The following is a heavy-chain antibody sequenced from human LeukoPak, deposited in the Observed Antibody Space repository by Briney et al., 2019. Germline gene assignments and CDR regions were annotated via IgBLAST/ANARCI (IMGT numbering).Heavy chain of an antibody. V-gene: IGHV4-34*01. Sequence: TSETLSLTCAVYGGSFSGYYWSWIRQPPGKGLEWIGEINHSGSTNYNPSLKSRVTISVDTSENQFSLKLSSVTAADTAVYYCARGSYDSSGYYCGRWFDPWGQGTLVTVSS. CDR2: INHSGST. J-gene: IGHJ5*02. CDR1: GGSFSGYY. CDR3: ARGSYDSSGYYCGRWFDP. D-gene: IGHD3-22*01.